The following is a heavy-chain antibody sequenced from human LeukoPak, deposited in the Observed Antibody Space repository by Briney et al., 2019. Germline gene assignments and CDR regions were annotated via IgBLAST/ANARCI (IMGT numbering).Heavy chain of an antibody. D-gene: IGHD2-2*01. Sequence: GGSLRLSCAASGFTFSSYWMSWVRQAPGKGLEWVANIKQDGSEKYYVDSVKGRFTISRDNAKNSLYLQMNSLRAEDTAVYYCARGSECSSTSCHSYWFDPWGQGTLDTVSS. V-gene: IGHV3-7*01. CDR3: ARGSECSSTSCHSYWFDP. CDR1: GFTFSSYW. J-gene: IGHJ5*02. CDR2: IKQDGSEK.